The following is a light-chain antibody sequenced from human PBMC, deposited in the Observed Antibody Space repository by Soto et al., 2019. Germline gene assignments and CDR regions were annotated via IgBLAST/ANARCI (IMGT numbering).Light chain of an antibody. CDR1: SSDIGGYHF. CDR2: AVI. Sequence: QSALTQPRSVSGSPGQSVTISCTGTSSDIGGYHFVSWYQQHPGNAPKRMIYAVIKRPSGVPDRFSGSKSGNTASLTISGLQAEEEADYYRCSYAGSYTYVFGTGTKLTVL. J-gene: IGLJ1*01. CDR3: CSYAGSYTYV. V-gene: IGLV2-11*01.